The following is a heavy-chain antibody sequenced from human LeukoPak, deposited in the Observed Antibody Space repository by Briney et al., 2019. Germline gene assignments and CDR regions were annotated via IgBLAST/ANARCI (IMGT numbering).Heavy chain of an antibody. Sequence: GASVKVSCKASGYTFTAYYMHWVRQAPGQGLEWMGWINPSSGGTNYAQKFQGRVIMTRDASISTAYTELSRLRSDDTAVYYCASPSNYGSGSQLNYWGQGTLVTVSS. V-gene: IGHV1-2*02. CDR1: GYTFTAYY. CDR3: ASPSNYGSGSQLNY. CDR2: INPSSGGT. J-gene: IGHJ4*02. D-gene: IGHD3-10*01.